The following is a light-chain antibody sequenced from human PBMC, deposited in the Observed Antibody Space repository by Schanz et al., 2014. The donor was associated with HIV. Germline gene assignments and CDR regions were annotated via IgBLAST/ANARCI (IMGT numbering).Light chain of an antibody. CDR1: QTISSW. V-gene: IGKV1-5*03. Sequence: DIQMTQSPSTLSASVGDRVTITCRASQTISSWLAWYQQKPGKAPKLLIQKWSSLHSGVPSRFSGSGSGTEFTLTISSLQPDDSASYYCQQYDSYPGTFGQGTQVQIK. J-gene: IGKJ1*01. CDR3: QQYDSYPGT. CDR2: KWS.